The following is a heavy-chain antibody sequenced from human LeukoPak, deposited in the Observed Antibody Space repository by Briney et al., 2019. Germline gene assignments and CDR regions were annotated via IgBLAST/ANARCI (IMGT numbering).Heavy chain of an antibody. D-gene: IGHD1-1*01. J-gene: IGHJ4*02. CDR3: ARRQGTTLNFDY. CDR2: INAYNGNT. V-gene: IGHV1-18*01. Sequence: ASVKVSCKASGYTFSSYGFSWVRQAPGQGLEWMGWINAYNGNTNYAQNLQGRVTMTTDTSTSTAYMELRSLRSDDTAVYYCARRQGTTLNFDYWGQGALVTVSS. CDR1: GYTFSSYG.